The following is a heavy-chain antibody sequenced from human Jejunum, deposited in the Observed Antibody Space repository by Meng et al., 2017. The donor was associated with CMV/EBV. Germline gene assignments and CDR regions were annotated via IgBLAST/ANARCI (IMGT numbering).Heavy chain of an antibody. CDR1: GFIFSKAW. Sequence: EVQLVESGGGLVKPGXSRRLSCTACGFIFSKAWMSWVRQVPGKGLEWVGRIKSIIDGATTDYPAPVKGRFTISRDDSKNMLYLQMSSLEIDDTAVYYCTTGSVCVGDCFSGKLDYWGQGNLVTVSS. D-gene: IGHD2-21*02. CDR3: TTGSVCVGDCFSGKLDY. V-gene: IGHV3-15*01. J-gene: IGHJ4*02. CDR2: IKSIIDGATT.